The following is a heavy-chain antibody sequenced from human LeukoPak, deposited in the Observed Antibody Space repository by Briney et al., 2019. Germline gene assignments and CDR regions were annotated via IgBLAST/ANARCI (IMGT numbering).Heavy chain of an antibody. D-gene: IGHD2-15*01. V-gene: IGHV3-23*01. CDR3: AILLGYCSSGSCLNV. CDR1: GFTFSSYA. J-gene: IGHJ6*02. Sequence: GGSLRLSCAASGFTFSSYAMSWVRQAPGKGLEGVSAISGSGGSTYYADSVKGRFTISRDNSKNALYLQMNSLRAEDTAVYHCAILLGYCSSGSCLNVWGQGTTVTVSS. CDR2: ISGSGGST.